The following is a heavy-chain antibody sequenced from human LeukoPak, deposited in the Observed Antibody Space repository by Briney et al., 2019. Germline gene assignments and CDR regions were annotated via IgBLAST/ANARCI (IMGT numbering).Heavy chain of an antibody. J-gene: IGHJ6*02. Sequence: SETLSLTCTVSGGSISSSSFYWGWIRQPPGKGLEWIGYIYYSGSTYYNPSLKSRVTISVDTSKNQFSLKLSSVTAADTAVYYCARAIKCPNGEAYYYYYGMDVWGQGTTVTVSS. V-gene: IGHV4-31*03. D-gene: IGHD4-17*01. CDR3: ARAIKCPNGEAYYYYYGMDV. CDR2: IYYSGST. CDR1: GGSISSSSFY.